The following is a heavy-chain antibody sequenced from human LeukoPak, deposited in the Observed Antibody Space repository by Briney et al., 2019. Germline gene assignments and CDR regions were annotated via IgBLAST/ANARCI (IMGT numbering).Heavy chain of an antibody. V-gene: IGHV3-23*01. CDR1: GFTFSSYA. D-gene: IGHD4-17*01. Sequence: GGSLRLSCAASGFTFSSYAMSWVRQAPGKGLEWVSAISGSGGSTYYADSVKGRFTISRDNSKNTLYLQMNSLRAEDTAVYYCATQRGDHGDYELFDYWGQGTLVTVSS. CDR2: ISGSGGST. J-gene: IGHJ4*02. CDR3: ATQRGDHGDYELFDY.